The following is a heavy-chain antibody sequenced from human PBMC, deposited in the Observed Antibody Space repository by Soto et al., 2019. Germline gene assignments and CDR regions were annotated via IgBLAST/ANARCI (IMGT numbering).Heavy chain of an antibody. CDR1: GFTFSSYA. Sequence: GGSLRLSCAASGFTFSSYAMSWVRQAPGKGLEWVSAISGSGGSTYYADSVKGRITISRDKSKNTLYLQMNSLRAEDTAVYYCAKGRPTYYYDSSGIGYWGQGTLVTVSS. J-gene: IGHJ4*02. CDR2: ISGSGGST. CDR3: AKGRPTYYYDSSGIGY. V-gene: IGHV3-23*01. D-gene: IGHD3-22*01.